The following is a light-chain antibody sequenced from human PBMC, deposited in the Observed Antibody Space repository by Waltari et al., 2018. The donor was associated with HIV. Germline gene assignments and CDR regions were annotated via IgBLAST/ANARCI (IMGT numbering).Light chain of an antibody. Sequence: QSALTQPPSVSGSPGQSIPISCTGPSSDVGVYNYVSWYQQHPGKVPKLMIYEVSNRPSGVSTRFSGSKSGNTASLTISGLQAEDEADYYCSSYTSGSVVFGGGTKLTVL. CDR1: SSDVGVYNY. V-gene: IGLV2-14*01. J-gene: IGLJ2*01. CDR2: EVS. CDR3: SSYTSGSVV.